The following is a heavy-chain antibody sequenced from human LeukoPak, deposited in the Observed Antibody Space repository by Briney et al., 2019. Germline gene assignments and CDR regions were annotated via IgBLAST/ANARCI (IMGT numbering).Heavy chain of an antibody. CDR2: VNHRGSA. D-gene: IGHD1-1*01. CDR3: ARGNSGGAFGDFYCFMDV. J-gene: IGHJ6*03. V-gene: IGHV4-34*01. CDR1: GGSLSGYY. Sequence: PSETLSLTCAVSGGSLSGYYWSWIRQSPGKGLEWIGEVNHRGSAHYNPSLKSRVTISLDTSKNQFSLTMNFVTAADTSMYFCARGNSGGAFGDFYCFMDVWGKGTTVSVSS.